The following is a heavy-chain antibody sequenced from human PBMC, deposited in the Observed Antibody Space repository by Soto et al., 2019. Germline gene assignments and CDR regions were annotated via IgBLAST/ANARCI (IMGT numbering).Heavy chain of an antibody. V-gene: IGHV3-30-3*01. Sequence: QVQLVESGGGVVQPGRSLRLSCAASGFTFSSYAMHWVRQAPGKGLEWVAVISYDGSNKYYADSVKGRVTISRDNSKNTLYMQMNSLRAEDTAVYYCARPEYASGSYPDYWGQGTLVTVSS. J-gene: IGHJ4*02. CDR3: ARPEYASGSYPDY. CDR1: GFTFSSYA. CDR2: ISYDGSNK. D-gene: IGHD3-10*01.